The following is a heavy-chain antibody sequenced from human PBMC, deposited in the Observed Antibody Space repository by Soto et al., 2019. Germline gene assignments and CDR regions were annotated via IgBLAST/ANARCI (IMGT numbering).Heavy chain of an antibody. Sequence: QVQLVQSGAEVKKPGASVKVSCKASGYTFTSYGISWVRQAPGQGLEWMGWISAYNGNTNYAQKLQGRVTMTTDKSTSTAYMELRSLRSDDTAVYYCARFLGYDYVWGSYRYTGYDYWGQGTLVTVSS. V-gene: IGHV1-18*01. J-gene: IGHJ4*02. CDR1: GYTFTSYG. CDR3: ARFLGYDYVWGSYRYTGYDY. CDR2: ISAYNGNT. D-gene: IGHD3-16*02.